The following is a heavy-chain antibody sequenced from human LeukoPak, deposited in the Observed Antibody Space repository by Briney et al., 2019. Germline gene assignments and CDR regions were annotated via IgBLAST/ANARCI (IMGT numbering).Heavy chain of an antibody. D-gene: IGHD3-10*01. Sequence: PGGSLRLSCAASGFTVSSNYMSWVRQAPGKGLEWVSVIYSGGSTYYADSVKGRFTISRDNSKNTLYLQMNSLRAEDTAVYYCARQPMVRGVIITPDAFDIWGQGTMVTVSS. V-gene: IGHV3-66*04. CDR1: GFTVSSNY. CDR2: IYSGGST. CDR3: ARQPMVRGVIITPDAFDI. J-gene: IGHJ3*02.